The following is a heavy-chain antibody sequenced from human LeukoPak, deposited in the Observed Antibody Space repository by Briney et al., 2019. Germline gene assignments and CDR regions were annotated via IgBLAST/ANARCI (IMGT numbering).Heavy chain of an antibody. D-gene: IGHD3-22*01. J-gene: IGHJ4*02. Sequence: PGGSLRLSCAASGFTFSSYEMNWVRQAPGEGLEWVSYISSSGSTKYYADSMRGRFTISRDNAKNSLYLQMNSLRAEDTAVYYCARAYFYDNSGYYHGPAFDYWGQGSLVTVSS. CDR2: ISSSGSTK. CDR3: ARAYFYDNSGYYHGPAFDY. CDR1: GFTFSSYE. V-gene: IGHV3-48*03.